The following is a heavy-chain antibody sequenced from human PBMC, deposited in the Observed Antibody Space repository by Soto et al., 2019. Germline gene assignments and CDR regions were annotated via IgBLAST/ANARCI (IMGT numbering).Heavy chain of an antibody. J-gene: IGHJ5*02. CDR1: GFTFRSFT. V-gene: IGHV3-21*01. CDR2: ISSNSAYI. Sequence: GGSLRLSCAASGFTFRSFTMNWVRQAPGEGLEWVSTISSNSAYIYYTDALRGRFTISGDNAKNSLHLQMNSLRAEDTAVYYCTRDASRDSSARGWFDPWGPGTLVTVSS. D-gene: IGHD6-13*01. CDR3: TRDASRDSSARGWFDP.